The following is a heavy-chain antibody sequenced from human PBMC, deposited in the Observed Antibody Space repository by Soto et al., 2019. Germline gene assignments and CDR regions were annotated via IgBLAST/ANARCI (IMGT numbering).Heavy chain of an antibody. Sequence: GGSLRLSCAASGFPFDDYAMHWVRPAPGKGLEWVSGISWNSGSIGYADSVKGRFTISRDNAKNSLYLQMNSLRAEDTALYYCVKDGRYCTNGVCPSYYYYMDVWGKGTTVTVSS. CDR1: GFPFDDYA. V-gene: IGHV3-9*01. CDR2: ISWNSGSI. J-gene: IGHJ6*03. CDR3: VKDGRYCTNGVCPSYYYYMDV. D-gene: IGHD2-8*01.